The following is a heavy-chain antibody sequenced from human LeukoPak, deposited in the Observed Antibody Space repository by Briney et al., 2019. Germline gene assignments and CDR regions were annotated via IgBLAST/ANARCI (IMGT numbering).Heavy chain of an antibody. V-gene: IGHV4-38-2*02. D-gene: IGHD2-21*02. CDR3: ASTPRGCGGACYSGRDFDY. CDR2: IYHSGST. CDR1: GYSISSGYY. Sequence: PSETLSLTCTVSGYSISSGYYWGWIRRPPGKGLEWIGSIYHSGSTDYNPSLKSRVTISVDTSKNQFALKLSSVTAADTAVYYCASTPRGCGGACYSGRDFDYWGQGTLVTVPS. J-gene: IGHJ4*02.